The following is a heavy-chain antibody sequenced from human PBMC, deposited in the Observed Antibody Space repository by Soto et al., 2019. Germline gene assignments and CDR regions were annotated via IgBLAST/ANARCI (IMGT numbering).Heavy chain of an antibody. D-gene: IGHD3-9*01. Sequence: PGGSLRLSCAASGFTFSSYAMSWVRQAPGKGLEWVSAINSSGGSTYYADSVKGRFTISRHNSKNTLYLQMNSLRAEDTAVYYCARDLYFPGDYYYYMDVWGKGTTVTVPS. J-gene: IGHJ6*03. CDR1: GFTFSSYA. CDR3: ARDLYFPGDYYYYMDV. V-gene: IGHV3-23*01. CDR2: INSSGGST.